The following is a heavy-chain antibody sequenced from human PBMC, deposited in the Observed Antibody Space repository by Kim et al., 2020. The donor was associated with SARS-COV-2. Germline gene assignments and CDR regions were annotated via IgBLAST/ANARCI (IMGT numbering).Heavy chain of an antibody. CDR1: GFTFSSYS. J-gene: IGHJ6*02. CDR3: ARDRSIAAAGTPYYYGMDV. D-gene: IGHD6-13*01. V-gene: IGHV3-21*01. CDR2: ISSSSSYI. Sequence: GGSLRLSCAASGFTFSSYSMNWVRQAPGKGLEWVSSISSSSSYIYYADSVKGRFTISRDNAKNSLYLQMNSLRAEDTAVYYCARDRSIAAAGTPYYYGMDVWGQGTTVTVSS.